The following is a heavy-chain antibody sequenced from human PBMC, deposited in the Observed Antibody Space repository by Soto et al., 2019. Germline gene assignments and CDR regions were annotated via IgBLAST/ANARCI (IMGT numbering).Heavy chain of an antibody. CDR2: TRNKANSYTT. V-gene: IGHV3-72*01. CDR3: ARTATTDDAFDI. Sequence: EVQLVESGGGLVQPGGSLRLSCAASGFTFSDHYMDWVRQAPGKGLEWVGRTRNKANSYTTEYAASVKGRFTISRDDSKNSLYLQMNSLKTEDTAVYYCARTATTDDAFDIWGQGTMVTVSS. D-gene: IGHD4-17*01. CDR1: GFTFSDHY. J-gene: IGHJ3*02.